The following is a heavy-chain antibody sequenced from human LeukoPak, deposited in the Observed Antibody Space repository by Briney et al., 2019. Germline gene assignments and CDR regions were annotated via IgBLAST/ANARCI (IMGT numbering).Heavy chain of an antibody. V-gene: IGHV4-39*01. CDR1: GGSISSSSYY. J-gene: IGHJ6*02. D-gene: IGHD2-2*02. Sequence: SETLSLTCTVSGGSISSSSYYWGWIRQPPGKGLEWIGSIYYSGSTYYNPSLKSRVTISVDTSKNQFSLKLSSVTAADTAVYYCGIVVVPAAITPYYYYYGMDVWGQGTAVTVSS. CDR3: GIVVVPAAITPYYYYYGMDV. CDR2: IYYSGST.